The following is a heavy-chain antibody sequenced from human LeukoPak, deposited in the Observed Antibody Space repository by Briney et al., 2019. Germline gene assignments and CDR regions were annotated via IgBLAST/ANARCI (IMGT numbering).Heavy chain of an antibody. D-gene: IGHD2-2*01. CDR1: GFTLRDYA. CDR3: TRESRTFKWLYS. Sequence: GGSLRLSCAASGFTLRDYAIHWVRQASGKGLEWVGLIDRPAKSYATAYGASVGGRFTISRDDSKNTAYLQMDSLKTEDTALYYCTRESRTFKWLYSWGQGTLVTVSS. J-gene: IGHJ5*01. V-gene: IGHV3-73*01. CDR2: IDRPAKSYAT.